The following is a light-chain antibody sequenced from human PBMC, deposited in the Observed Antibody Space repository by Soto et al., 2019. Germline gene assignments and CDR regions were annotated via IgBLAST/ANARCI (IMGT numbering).Light chain of an antibody. CDR2: EVI. CDR1: NNDIGGYNF. V-gene: IGLV2-14*01. Sequence: QSVLTQPASVSGSPGQSITISCTGTNNDIGGYNFVSWYQQHPGKAPKLLIYEVINRPSGVSNRFSGSKSGNTASLSISGLQAEDEAAYYCNSYTSSATRVFGGGTKLTVL. CDR3: NSYTSSATRV. J-gene: IGLJ3*02.